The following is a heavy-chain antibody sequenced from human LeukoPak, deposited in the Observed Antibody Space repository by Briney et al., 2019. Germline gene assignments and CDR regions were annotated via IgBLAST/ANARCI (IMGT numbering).Heavy chain of an antibody. Sequence: GSSVKVSCKASGGTFSSYAISWVRQAPGQGLEWMGGIIPIFGTANYAQKFQGRVTITADKSTSTAYMELSSLRSEDTAVYYCARDRIAYYYDSSGYYYGGNFDYWGQGTLVTVSS. J-gene: IGHJ4*02. CDR2: IIPIFGTA. D-gene: IGHD3-22*01. CDR3: ARDRIAYYYDSSGYYYGGNFDY. CDR1: GGTFSSYA. V-gene: IGHV1-69*06.